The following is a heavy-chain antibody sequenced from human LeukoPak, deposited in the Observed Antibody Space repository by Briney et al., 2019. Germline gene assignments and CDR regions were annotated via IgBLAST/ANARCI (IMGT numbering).Heavy chain of an antibody. Sequence: SETLSLTCTVSGGSISSSSYYWVWIRQPPGKGLEWIGSIYYSGSTYYNPSLKSRVTISVGTSKNQFSLKLSSVTAADTAVYYCAALYYDSSGYYSDYWGQGTLVTVSS. V-gene: IGHV4-39*01. CDR2: IYYSGST. J-gene: IGHJ4*02. D-gene: IGHD3-22*01. CDR1: GGSISSSSYY. CDR3: AALYYDSSGYYSDY.